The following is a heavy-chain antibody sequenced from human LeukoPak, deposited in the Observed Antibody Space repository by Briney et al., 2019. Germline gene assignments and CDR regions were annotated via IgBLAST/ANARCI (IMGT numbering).Heavy chain of an antibody. CDR2: ISAYNGNT. CDR3: ARDKFRELLNPFDY. CDR1: GYTFTSYG. J-gene: IGHJ4*02. Sequence: ASVEVSCKASGYTFTSYGISWVRQAPGQGLEWMGWISAYNGNTNYAQKLQGRVTMTTDTSTSTAYMELRSLRSDDTAVYYCARDKFRELLNPFDYWGQGTLVTVSS. V-gene: IGHV1-18*01. D-gene: IGHD1-26*01.